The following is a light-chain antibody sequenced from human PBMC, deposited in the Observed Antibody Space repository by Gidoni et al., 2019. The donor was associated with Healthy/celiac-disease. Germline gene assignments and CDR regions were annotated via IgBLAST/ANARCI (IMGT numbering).Light chain of an antibody. CDR3: QSYDSSLSGYV. CDR1: SSTIGAGYD. Sequence: QSVQTQPPSVSGAPGKRVTISCTGSSSTIGAGYDVHWYQQLPGTAPKLLIYGNSNRPSGVPDRFSGSKSGTSASLAITGLQAEDEADYYCQSYDSSLSGYVFGTGTKVTVL. CDR2: GNS. J-gene: IGLJ1*01. V-gene: IGLV1-40*01.